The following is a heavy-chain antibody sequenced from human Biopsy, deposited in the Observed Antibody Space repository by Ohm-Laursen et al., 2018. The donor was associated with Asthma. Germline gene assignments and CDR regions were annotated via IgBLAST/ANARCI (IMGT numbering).Heavy chain of an antibody. Sequence: TQTLTLTCTFSGFSLKTGAVGVGWIRQPPGKAPECLAVIYWIDDKYYSPSLRNRLTISKGSSEDQVVLTMTNMGPVDTATYYCTRHNDYWGPGILVTVSS. J-gene: IGHJ4*02. CDR3: TRHNDY. CDR2: IYWIDDK. D-gene: IGHD1-14*01. V-gene: IGHV2-5*01. CDR1: GFSLKTGAVG.